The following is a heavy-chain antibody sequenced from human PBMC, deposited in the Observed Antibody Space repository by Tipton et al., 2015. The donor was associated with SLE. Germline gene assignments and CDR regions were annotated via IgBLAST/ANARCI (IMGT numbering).Heavy chain of an antibody. Sequence: TLSLTCTVSGGSISSGYYWGWIRQPPGKGLEWIGSIYHSGSTYYNPSLKSRVTISVDTSKNQFSLKLSSVTAADTAVYYCARHLRVATGGDFDYWGQGTLVTVSS. CDR2: IYHSGST. J-gene: IGHJ4*02. CDR1: GGSISSGYY. CDR3: ARHLRVATGGDFDY. D-gene: IGHD5-12*01. V-gene: IGHV4-38-2*02.